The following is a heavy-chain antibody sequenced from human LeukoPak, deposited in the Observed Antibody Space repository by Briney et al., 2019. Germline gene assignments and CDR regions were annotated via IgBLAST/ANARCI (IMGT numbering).Heavy chain of an antibody. J-gene: IGHJ5*02. CDR3: ARGVLRFLEWLWDNNWFDP. CDR2: ISSSSSYI. Sequence: GGSLRLSCAASGFTFSSYRMNWVRQAPGKGLEWVSSISSSSSYIYYTDSVKRRFTISRDNANNSLYLQMNSLRAEDTAVYYCARGVLRFLEWLWDNNWFDPWGQGTLVTVSS. CDR1: GFTFSSYR. D-gene: IGHD3-3*01. V-gene: IGHV3-21*01.